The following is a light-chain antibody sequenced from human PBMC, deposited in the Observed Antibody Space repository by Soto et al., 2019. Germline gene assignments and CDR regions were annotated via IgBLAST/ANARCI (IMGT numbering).Light chain of an antibody. V-gene: IGLV2-23*01. J-gene: IGLJ3*02. CDR2: EGS. CDR1: SSDVGSYNL. CDR3: CSYAGSSTWV. Sequence: QSALPQPASVSGSPGQSITISCTGTSSDVGSYNLVSWYQQHPGKAPKLMIYEGSKRPSGVSNRFSGSKSGNTASLTISGLQAEDEADYYCCSYAGSSTWVFGGGTTLTVL.